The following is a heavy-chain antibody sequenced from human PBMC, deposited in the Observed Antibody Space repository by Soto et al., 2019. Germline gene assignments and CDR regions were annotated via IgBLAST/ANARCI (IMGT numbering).Heavy chain of an antibody. V-gene: IGHV4-34*01. D-gene: IGHD6-19*01. CDR2: INHSGST. CDR3: ARGQYSNGPNKGDRWFDP. Sequence: TLSLTCAVYGGSFSGYYWSWIRQPPGKGLEWIGEINHSGSTNYNPSLKSRVTISVDTSKNQFSLKLSSVTAADTAVYYCARGQYSNGPNKGDRWFDPWSQGTLVTVSS. J-gene: IGHJ5*02. CDR1: GGSFSGYY.